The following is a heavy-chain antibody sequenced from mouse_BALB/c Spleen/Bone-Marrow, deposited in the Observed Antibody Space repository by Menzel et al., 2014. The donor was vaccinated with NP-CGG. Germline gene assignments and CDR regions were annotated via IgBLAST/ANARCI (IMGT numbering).Heavy chain of an antibody. D-gene: IGHD2-14*01. V-gene: IGHV14-3*02. Sequence: EVQLQQSRAELVQPGASVKLSCTASGSNIKDTYMHWVKQRPEQGLEWVVGIDPANGNTKYESKFQGKATITADTSSNTAFLQLSSLTSEDTAVYYCAYYWYDEGGFAFWGQGTLVTVSA. J-gene: IGHJ3*01. CDR2: IDPANGNT. CDR1: GSNIKDTY. CDR3: AYYWYDEGGFAF.